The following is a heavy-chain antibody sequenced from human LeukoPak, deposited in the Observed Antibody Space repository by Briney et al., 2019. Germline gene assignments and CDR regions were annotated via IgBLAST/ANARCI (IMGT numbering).Heavy chain of an antibody. CDR2: MNPNSGNT. D-gene: IGHD2-21*02. CDR3: ARVGVDCGGDCYSR. CDR1: GYTFTSYD. J-gene: IGHJ4*02. V-gene: IGHV1-8*03. Sequence: ASVKVSCKASGYTFTSYDINWVRQATGQGLEWMGWMNPNSGNTGYAQKFQGRVTITRNTSISTAYMELSSLRSEDTAVYYCARVGVDCGGDCYSRWGQGTLVTVSS.